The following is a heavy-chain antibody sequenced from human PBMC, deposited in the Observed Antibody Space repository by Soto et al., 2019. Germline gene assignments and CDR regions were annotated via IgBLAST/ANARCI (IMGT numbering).Heavy chain of an antibody. J-gene: IGHJ4*02. CDR1: GDSATSGDYY. Sequence: QVQLQESGPRLVTPSQTLALTCTVSGDSATSGDYYWGWIGQVTGKGLERIGYVYSSETPSYDPSLKSRSLTSLETSKNQFTLNLRSVTAADTAVYYCAAFLAGGWGQGILVTVSS. CDR3: AAFLAGG. V-gene: IGHV4-30-4*01. CDR2: VYSSETP.